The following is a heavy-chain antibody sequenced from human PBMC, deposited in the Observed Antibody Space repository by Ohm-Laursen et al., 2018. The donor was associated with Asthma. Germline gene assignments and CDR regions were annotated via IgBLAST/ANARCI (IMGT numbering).Heavy chain of an antibody. CDR1: GYTFTRFA. V-gene: IGHV7-4-1*02. J-gene: IGHJ4*02. D-gene: IGHD5-12*01. Sequence: ASVKVSCKASGYTFTRFAVNWVRQAPGQGFEWMGWINTYTGKPTYAQGLRGRFDFSLDTSVSTAYLQISSLKAEDTAIYYCARVPSGGYLYDYWGQGTLVTVSS. CDR3: ARVPSGGYLYDY. CDR2: INTYTGKP.